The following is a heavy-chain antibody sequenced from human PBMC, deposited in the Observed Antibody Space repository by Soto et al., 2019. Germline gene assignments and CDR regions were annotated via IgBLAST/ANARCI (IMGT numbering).Heavy chain of an antibody. V-gene: IGHV4-30-2*01. D-gene: IGHD2-15*01. CDR2: IYHTGTT. CDR3: ASEGGEYCSHGSCYRNWFDP. J-gene: IGHJ5*02. Sequence: QLQLQESGSGLVRPSQTVSLTCAVSGGSINNATESWTWIRQPPGKDLEWIGYIYHTGTTYYNPSLNSRVIVSEDRAKNPISLKLSSVTAADAAVYYCASEGGEYCSHGSCYRNWFDPWGQGILVTVSS. CDR1: GGSINNATES.